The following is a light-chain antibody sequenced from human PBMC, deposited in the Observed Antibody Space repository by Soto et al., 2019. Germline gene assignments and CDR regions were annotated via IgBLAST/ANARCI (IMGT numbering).Light chain of an antibody. Sequence: QSALTQPASVSGSPGQSITISCTGTSSDVGGYNYVSWYQQHPGKVPKLMIYEVSNRPSGVSNRFSGSKSGNMASLTISGLQADVEADYYCSSYSSSSTPLVYGSGSKLTV. V-gene: IGLV2-14*01. CDR1: SSDVGGYNY. CDR2: EVS. J-gene: IGLJ1*01. CDR3: SSYSSSSTPLV.